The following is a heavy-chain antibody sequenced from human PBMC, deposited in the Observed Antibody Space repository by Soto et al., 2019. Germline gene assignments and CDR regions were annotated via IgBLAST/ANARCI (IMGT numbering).Heavy chain of an antibody. CDR2: ISAYNGNT. CDR3: ARGPVSQYYYYGMDV. CDR1: GYTFTSYG. Sequence: ASVKVSCKASGYTFTSYGISWVRQAPGQGLEWMGWISAYNGNTNYAQKLQGRVTMTTDTSTSTAYMELRSLRSDDTAVYYCARGPVSQYYYYGMDVCGQGTTVTVSS. V-gene: IGHV1-18*04. J-gene: IGHJ6*02.